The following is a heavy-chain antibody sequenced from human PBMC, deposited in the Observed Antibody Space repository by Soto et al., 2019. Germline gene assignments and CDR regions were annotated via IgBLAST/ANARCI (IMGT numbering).Heavy chain of an antibody. D-gene: IGHD6-19*01. CDR1: GFTFDDYS. CDR3: AKEYRSGWPTLDY. Sequence: GGSLRLSCAASGFTFDDYSMHWVRQVPGKGLKWVAVINRDGITSYADSIKGRFTISRDNSKNSLYLEMNTLRHEDIDLYDCAKEYRSGWPTLDYWGQGTLVTVSS. V-gene: IGHV3-43*01. CDR2: INRDGIT. J-gene: IGHJ4*02.